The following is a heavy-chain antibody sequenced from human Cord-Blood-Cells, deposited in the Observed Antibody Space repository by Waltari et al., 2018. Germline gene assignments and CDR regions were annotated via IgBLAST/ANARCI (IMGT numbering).Heavy chain of an antibody. CDR1: GFTFSSYA. V-gene: IGHV3-23*01. J-gene: IGHJ6*02. CDR3: AKDQWGYYYGSGEYYYYGMDV. D-gene: IGHD3-10*01. CDR2: ISGSGCST. Sequence: EVQLLESGGGLVQPGGSLRLSCAASGFTFSSYAMSWVRQAPGTGLEWVSAISGSGCSTYYADSVKGRFTISRDNSKNTLYLQMNSLRAEDTAVYYCAKDQWGYYYGSGEYYYYGMDVWGQGTTVTVSS.